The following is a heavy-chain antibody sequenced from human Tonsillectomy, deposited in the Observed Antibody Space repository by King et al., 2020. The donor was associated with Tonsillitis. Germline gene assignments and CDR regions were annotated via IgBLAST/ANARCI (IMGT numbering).Heavy chain of an antibody. V-gene: IGHV1-18*01. Sequence: QLVQSGAEVKKPGASVKVSCKTSGYTFTNYGISWVRPAPGQGLEWMGWISAYNGNTNFAQKFQGRVTMTTDTSTSTAYLELRSLRSDDTAVYYCARDKKYFDFWSGYSQDYWYFDLWGRGTLVTVSS. CDR3: ARDKKYFDFWSGYSQDYWYFDL. CDR2: ISAYNGNT. J-gene: IGHJ2*01. D-gene: IGHD3-3*01. CDR1: GYTFTNYG.